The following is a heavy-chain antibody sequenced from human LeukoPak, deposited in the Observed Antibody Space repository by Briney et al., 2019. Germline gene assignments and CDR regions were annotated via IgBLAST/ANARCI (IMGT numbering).Heavy chain of an antibody. V-gene: IGHV4-61*02. J-gene: IGHJ3*02. CDR2: IYTSGST. D-gene: IGHD3-22*01. Sequence: SQTLSLTCTVSGGSISGGSYYWSWIRQPAGKGLEWIGRIYTSGSTNYNPSLKSRVTISVDTSKNQFSLKLSSVTAADTAVYYCARDSNPYYYDSSGYYWSPGRAFDIWGQGTMVTVSS. CDR3: ARDSNPYYYDSSGYYWSPGRAFDI. CDR1: GGSISGGSYY.